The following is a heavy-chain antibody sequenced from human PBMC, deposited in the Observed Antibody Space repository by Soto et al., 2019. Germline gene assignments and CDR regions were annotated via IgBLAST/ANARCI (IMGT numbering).Heavy chain of an antibody. Sequence: ASVKVSCKASGGTFSSYAINWVRQAPGQGLEWMGGIIPIFGTANYAQKFQGRVTITADESTSTAYMELSSLRSEDTAVYYCAGGWSYDILTGYSYWGQGTLVTVSS. CDR1: GGTFSSYA. D-gene: IGHD3-9*01. J-gene: IGHJ4*02. CDR3: AGGWSYDILTGYSY. V-gene: IGHV1-69*13. CDR2: IIPIFGTA.